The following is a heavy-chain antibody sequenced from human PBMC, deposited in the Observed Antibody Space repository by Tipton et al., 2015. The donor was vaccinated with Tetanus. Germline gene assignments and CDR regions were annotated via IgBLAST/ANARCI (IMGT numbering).Heavy chain of an antibody. Sequence: TLSLTCTVSGGSISSGGYYWSWIRQHPGKGLEWIGYIYYSGSIYYNPSLKSRVTISVDTSKNQFSLKLSSVTAADTAVYYCAREAAMADFDYWGQGTLVTVSS. D-gene: IGHD5-18*01. CDR1: GGSISSGGYY. CDR3: AREAAMADFDY. V-gene: IGHV4-31*03. J-gene: IGHJ4*02. CDR2: IYYSGSI.